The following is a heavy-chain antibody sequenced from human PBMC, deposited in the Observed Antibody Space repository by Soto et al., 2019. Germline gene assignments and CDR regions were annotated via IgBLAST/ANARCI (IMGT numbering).Heavy chain of an antibody. D-gene: IGHD5-12*01. Sequence: GGSLRLSCAASGFTFSSYEMNWVRQAPGKGLEWVSYISSSGSTIYYADSVKGRFTISRDNAKNSLYLQMNSLRAEDTAVYYCARARDGYNSNDYWGQGTLVTVSS. V-gene: IGHV3-48*03. CDR3: ARARDGYNSNDY. CDR2: ISSSGSTI. CDR1: GFTFSSYE. J-gene: IGHJ4*02.